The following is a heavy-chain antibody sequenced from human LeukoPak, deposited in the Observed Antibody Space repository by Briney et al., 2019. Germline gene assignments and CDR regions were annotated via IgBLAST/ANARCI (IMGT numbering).Heavy chain of an antibody. CDR2: INPNRGGT. Sequence: ASVKVSCKASGYIFTGYYMHRVRQAPGQGLEWMGWINPNRGGTNSAQKFQGRVTMTRDTSISTAYMELSRLTSDDTAVYYCARHPYSGSYHFDYWGQGTLVTVSS. CDR3: ARHPYSGSYHFDY. J-gene: IGHJ4*02. CDR1: GYIFTGYY. V-gene: IGHV1-2*02. D-gene: IGHD1-26*01.